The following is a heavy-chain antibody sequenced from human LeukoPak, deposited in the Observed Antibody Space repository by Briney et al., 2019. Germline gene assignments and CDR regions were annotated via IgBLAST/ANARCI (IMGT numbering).Heavy chain of an antibody. CDR2: ISGSGGST. V-gene: IGHV3-23*01. CDR3: AKDATYDFWSGYFGPDWFDP. CDR1: GFTFSSYA. Sequence: GGSLRLSCAASGFTFSSYAMSWVRQAPGKGLEWVSAISGSGGSTYYADPVKGRFTISRVNSKNTLYLQMNSLRAEDTAVYYCAKDATYDFWSGYFGPDWFDPWGQGTLVTVSS. D-gene: IGHD3-3*01. J-gene: IGHJ5*02.